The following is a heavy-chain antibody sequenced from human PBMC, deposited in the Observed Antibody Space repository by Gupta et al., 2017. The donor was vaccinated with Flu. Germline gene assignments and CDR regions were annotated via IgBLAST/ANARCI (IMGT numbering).Heavy chain of an antibody. J-gene: IGHJ1*01. Sequence: EVQLLESWGDLAQPGGSLRLSCAASGFTFSAFGMRWVRQAPGKGLEWVSTISGGTTYYADSVKGRFTTSRDTSRNTLFLQMNSLRAEDTAVYYCVKDAGYGEYAYWGQGTLLTVSS. D-gene: IGHD4-17*01. CDR1: GFTFSAFG. V-gene: IGHV3-23*01. CDR3: VKDAGYGEYAY. CDR2: ISGGTT.